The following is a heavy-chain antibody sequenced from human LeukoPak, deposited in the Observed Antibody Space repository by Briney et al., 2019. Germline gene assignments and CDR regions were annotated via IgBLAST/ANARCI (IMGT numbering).Heavy chain of an antibody. J-gene: IGHJ4*02. V-gene: IGHV3-30*02. CDR2: IRYDGSEK. Sequence: GGSLRLSCAASGFNFNSYDMQWVRQSPGKGLEWVTFIRYDGSEKYYVDSVEGRFTISRDNSKNTLYLQMNSLRAEDTAVYYCATSVTGYSSPFYYWGKGTLVTVSP. CDR1: GFNFNSYD. D-gene: IGHD6-13*01. CDR3: ATSVTGYSSPFYY.